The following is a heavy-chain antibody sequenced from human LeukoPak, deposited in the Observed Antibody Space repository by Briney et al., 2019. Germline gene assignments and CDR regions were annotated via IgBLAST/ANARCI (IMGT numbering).Heavy chain of an antibody. CDR1: GGSVSNGSYY. V-gene: IGHV4-39*01. J-gene: IGHJ4*02. Sequence: SETLSLTCTVSGGSVSNGSYYWGWIRQPPGKGLEWIGSIYHSGSTYYNPSLKSRVTISVDTSKNQFSLKLRSVTAADTAVYYCARAVYGDNYFDSWGRGALVTVSS. D-gene: IGHD4-17*01. CDR3: ARAVYGDNYFDS. CDR2: IYHSGST.